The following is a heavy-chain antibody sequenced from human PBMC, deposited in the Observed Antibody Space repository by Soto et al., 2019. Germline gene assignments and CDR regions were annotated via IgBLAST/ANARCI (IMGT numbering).Heavy chain of an antibody. CDR2: ISGSGGST. J-gene: IGHJ4*01. V-gene: IGHV3-23*01. D-gene: IGHD3-9*01. Sequence: PGGSLRLSCAASGFTFSSYAMSWVRQAPGKGLEWVSAISGSGGSTYYADSVKGRFTISRDNSKNTLYLQMNSLRAEDTAVYYCAKDSRTPYYDILTGYAPGYFYYWCQLDPVTVSS. CDR3: AKDSRTPYYDILTGYAPGYFYY. CDR1: GFTFSSYA.